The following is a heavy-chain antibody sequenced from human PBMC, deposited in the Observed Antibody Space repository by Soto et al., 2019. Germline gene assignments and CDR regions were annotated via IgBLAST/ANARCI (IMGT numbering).Heavy chain of an antibody. CDR3: ARVYSGRLRFLEPYYYYMDV. J-gene: IGHJ6*03. CDR2: IYSGGST. CDR1: GFTVSSNY. D-gene: IGHD3-3*01. V-gene: IGHV3-66*01. Sequence: GGSLRLSCAASGFTVSSNYMSWVRQAPGKGLEWVSVIYSGGSTYYADSVKGRFTISGDNSKNTLYLQMNSLRAEDTAVYYCARVYSGRLRFLEPYYYYMDVWGKGTTVTVSS.